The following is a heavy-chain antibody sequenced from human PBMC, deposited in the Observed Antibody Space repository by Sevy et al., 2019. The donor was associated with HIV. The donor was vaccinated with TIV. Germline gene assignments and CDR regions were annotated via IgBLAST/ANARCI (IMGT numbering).Heavy chain of an antibody. Sequence: GGSLRLSCAASGFTFSSYWMSWVRQAPGKGLEWVANIKQDGSEKYYVDSVKGRFTISRDNAKNSLYLRMNSLRAEDTAVYYCARVRYYDQFNWFDPWGQGTLVTAPQ. CDR3: ARVRYYDQFNWFDP. CDR1: GFTFSSYW. J-gene: IGHJ5*02. V-gene: IGHV3-7*01. CDR2: IKQDGSEK. D-gene: IGHD3-22*01.